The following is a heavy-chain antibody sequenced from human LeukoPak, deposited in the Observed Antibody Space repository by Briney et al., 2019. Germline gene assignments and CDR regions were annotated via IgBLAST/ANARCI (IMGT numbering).Heavy chain of an antibody. CDR3: ARALLRLNWFDP. Sequence: GGSLRLSCAASGFTFSSYSMNWVRQAPGKGLEWVSSISSSSSYIYYADSVKGRFTISRDNAKNSLYLQMNSLRAEDTAVYYCARALLRLNWFDPWGQGTLVTVSS. J-gene: IGHJ5*02. D-gene: IGHD2/OR15-2a*01. V-gene: IGHV3-21*01. CDR2: ISSSSSYI. CDR1: GFTFSSYS.